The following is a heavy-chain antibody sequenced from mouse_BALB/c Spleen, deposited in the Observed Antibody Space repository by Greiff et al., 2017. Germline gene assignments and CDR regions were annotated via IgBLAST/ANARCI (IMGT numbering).Heavy chain of an antibody. Sequence: VQLQQSGAELAKPGASVKMSCKASGYTFTSYWMHWVNQRPGQGLEWIGYINPSTGYTEYNQKFKDKATLTADKSSSTAYMQLSSLTSEDSAVYYCARGYGNYTYAMDYWGQGTSVTVSS. V-gene: IGHV1-7*01. CDR1: GYTFTSYW. J-gene: IGHJ4*01. D-gene: IGHD2-1*01. CDR3: ARGYGNYTYAMDY. CDR2: INPSTGYT.